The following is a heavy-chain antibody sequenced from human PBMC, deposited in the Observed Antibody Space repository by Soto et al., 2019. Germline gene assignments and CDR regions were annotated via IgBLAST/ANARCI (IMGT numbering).Heavy chain of an antibody. J-gene: IGHJ4*02. CDR3: ARKDYYDSSGYYSFFDY. Sequence: GGSLRLSCAASGFTFSSYAMHWVRQAPGKGLEWVAVISYDGSKKYYADSVKGRFTISRDNSKNTLYLQMNSLRAEDTAVYYCARKDYYDSSGYYSFFDYWGQGTLVTVSS. D-gene: IGHD3-22*01. CDR2: ISYDGSKK. V-gene: IGHV3-30-3*01. CDR1: GFTFSSYA.